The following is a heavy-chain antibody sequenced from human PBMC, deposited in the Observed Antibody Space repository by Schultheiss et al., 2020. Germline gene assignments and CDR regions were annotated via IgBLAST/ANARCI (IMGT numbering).Heavy chain of an antibody. CDR1: GGSISSYY. CDR3: ARFPVGATNWYFDL. V-gene: IGHV4-4*07. Sequence: SATLPLTCTVSGGSISSYYWSWIRQPAGKGLEWIGRIYTSGSTNYNPSLKSRVTISVDTSKNQFSLKLSSVTAADTAVYYCARFPVGATNWYFDLWGRGTLVTVSS. J-gene: IGHJ2*01. CDR2: IYTSGST. D-gene: IGHD1-26*01.